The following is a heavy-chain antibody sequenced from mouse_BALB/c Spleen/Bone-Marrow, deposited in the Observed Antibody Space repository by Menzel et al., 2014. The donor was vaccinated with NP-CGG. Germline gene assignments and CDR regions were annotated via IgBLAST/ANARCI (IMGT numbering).Heavy chain of an antibody. J-gene: IGHJ2*01. CDR1: GFNIKDTY. CDR3: ARTPRATFYFDY. CDR2: IDPANGNT. V-gene: IGHV14-3*02. D-gene: IGHD3-1*01. Sequence: EVQLVESGAELVKPGASVKLSCTASGFNIKDTYMHWVTQRPEQGLEWIGRIDPANGNTKYDPKFQGKATITADTSSNTAYLQLFSLTSEDTAVYYCARTPRATFYFDYWGQGTTLTVSS.